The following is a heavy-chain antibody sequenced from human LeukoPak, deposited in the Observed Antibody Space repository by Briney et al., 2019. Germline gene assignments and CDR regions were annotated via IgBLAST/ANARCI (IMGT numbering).Heavy chain of an antibody. CDR1: GFTVSTNY. CDR3: TKLKGWYGEGYCDH. D-gene: IGHD3-10*01. V-gene: IGHV3-53*01. Sequence: GGSPRLSCAASGFTVSTNYMSWVRQPAGKGLEWLSVIYTGGTTFYADSVKGRFTISRDNSKNTLYLQMNSLRADDTAVYYCTKLKGWYGEGYCDHWGQGTLVTVSS. J-gene: IGHJ4*02. CDR2: IYTGGTT.